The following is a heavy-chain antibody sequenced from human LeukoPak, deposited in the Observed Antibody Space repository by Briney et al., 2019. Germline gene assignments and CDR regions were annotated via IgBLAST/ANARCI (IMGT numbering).Heavy chain of an antibody. CDR1: GYTFSSYG. CDR2: ISVINSGNT. Sequence: ASVTVSCKASGYTFSSYGINWVRQAPGQGLEWMGRISVINSGNTRYAQNFQGRLTMTTDTSTTTAYMELRSLRSDDTAVYYCSREFPFCGADCFSGVFDIWGQGTMVTVS. J-gene: IGHJ3*02. CDR3: SREFPFCGADCFSGVFDI. V-gene: IGHV1-18*01. D-gene: IGHD2-21*02.